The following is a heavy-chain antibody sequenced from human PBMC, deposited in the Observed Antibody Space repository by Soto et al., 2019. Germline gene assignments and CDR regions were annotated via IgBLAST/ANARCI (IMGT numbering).Heavy chain of an antibody. Sequence: QVQLVESGGGVVQPGRSLRLSCAASGFTFSSYGMHWVRQAPGKGLEWVAVISYDGSNKYYADSVKGRFTISRDNSKNTLYLQMNSLRAEDTAVYYCARAQIWGGNWFDPWGQGTLVTVSS. CDR3: ARAQIWGGNWFDP. CDR1: GFTFSSYG. J-gene: IGHJ5*02. D-gene: IGHD3-16*01. V-gene: IGHV3-30*03. CDR2: ISYDGSNK.